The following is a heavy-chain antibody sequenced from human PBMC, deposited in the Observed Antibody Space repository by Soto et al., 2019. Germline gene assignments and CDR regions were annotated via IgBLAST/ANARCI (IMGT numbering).Heavy chain of an antibody. CDR2: ISYSGST. D-gene: IGHD3-22*01. J-gene: IGHJ4*02. Sequence: PSETLSLTCTVSGGSISSGGYYWSWIRQHPGKGLEWIGYISYSGSTYYNPPLESRVTISVDTSKNQFSLKLSSVTAADTAVYYCARDALSRDSIWGQVTLVTVSS. CDR1: GGSISSGGYY. V-gene: IGHV4-31*03. CDR3: ARDALSRDSI.